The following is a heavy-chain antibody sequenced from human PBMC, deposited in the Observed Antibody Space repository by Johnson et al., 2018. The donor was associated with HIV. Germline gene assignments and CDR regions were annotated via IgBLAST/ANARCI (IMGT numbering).Heavy chain of an antibody. J-gene: IGHJ3*02. CDR1: GFTFSSYW. V-gene: IGHV3-7*01. Sequence: VQLVESGGGVVQPGGSLRLSCAASGFTFSSYWMNWVRQAPGKGLEWVASIKQDGSEKYYVDSVKGRFTISRDNAKNSLYLQMNSLRAEDTAVYYCARPVSPWSAYDAFDIWGQGTMVTVSS. CDR2: IKQDGSEK. D-gene: IGHD2-8*02. CDR3: ARPVSPWSAYDAFDI.